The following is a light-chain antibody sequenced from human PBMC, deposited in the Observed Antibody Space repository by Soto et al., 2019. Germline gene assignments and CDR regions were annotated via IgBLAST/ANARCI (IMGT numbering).Light chain of an antibody. Sequence: EIVFTQSPVTLPLSPVARATLSCSAIQSVSSNFLAWYQQKPGQAPRLLIYGASTRATGIPARFSGSGSGTEFTLTISSLQSEDFAVYYCHQYNNWPPWTFGPGTKVDIK. CDR2: GAS. V-gene: IGKV3-15*01. J-gene: IGKJ1*01. CDR3: HQYNNWPPWT. CDR1: QSVSSN.